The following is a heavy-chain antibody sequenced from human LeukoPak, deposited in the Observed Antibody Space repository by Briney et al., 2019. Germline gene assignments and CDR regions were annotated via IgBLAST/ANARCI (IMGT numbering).Heavy chain of an antibody. Sequence: PSETLSLTCTVSGGSISSYYWSWIRQPPGKGLEWIGYIYYSGSTNYNPSLKSRVTISVDTSKNQFSLKLSSVTAADTAVYYCARADRGYSSSFYYYYYYMDVWGKGTTVTVSS. CDR3: ARADRGYSSSFYYYYYYMDV. D-gene: IGHD6-6*01. CDR2: IYYSGST. CDR1: GGSISSYY. V-gene: IGHV4-59*01. J-gene: IGHJ6*03.